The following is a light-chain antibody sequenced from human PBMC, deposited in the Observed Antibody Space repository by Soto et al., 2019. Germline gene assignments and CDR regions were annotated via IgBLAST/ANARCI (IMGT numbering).Light chain of an antibody. J-gene: IGKJ1*01. CDR2: GAS. Sequence: EIVLTQSPATLSVSPGERATLSCRASQSVSSNLAWHQQRPGQAPRLLIYGASTRATGVPARFSGGGSGTEFTLTISSLQAEDFATYYCQQSFSTVSFGQGTKV. CDR3: QQSFSTVS. CDR1: QSVSSN. V-gene: IGKV3D-15*01.